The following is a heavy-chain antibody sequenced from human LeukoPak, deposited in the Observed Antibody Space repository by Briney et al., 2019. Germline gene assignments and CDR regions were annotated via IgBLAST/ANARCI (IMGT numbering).Heavy chain of an antibody. D-gene: IGHD3-22*01. CDR3: ARDSLYYYDSSGQNAFDI. V-gene: IGHV1-69*04. J-gene: IGHJ3*02. Sequence: ASVKVSCKASGYTSTSYDINWVRQATGQGLEWMGRIIPILGIANYAQKFQGRVTITADKSTSTAYMELSSLRSEDTAVYYCARDSLYYYDSSGQNAFDIWGQGTMVTVSS. CDR2: IIPILGIA. CDR1: GYTSTSYD.